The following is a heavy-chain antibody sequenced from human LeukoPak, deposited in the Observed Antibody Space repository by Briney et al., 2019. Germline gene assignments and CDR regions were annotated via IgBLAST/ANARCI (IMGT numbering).Heavy chain of an antibody. D-gene: IGHD6-19*01. Sequence: PGGSLRLSCAASGFTLGSFEMNWVRQGPGKGLEWVSFISLRGGTILYADSVQGRFTISRDNAKNSLYLQMNTLTAEDTAIYYCARVLGGSGRSGEWFDLWGQGTLVTVSS. V-gene: IGHV3-48*03. CDR1: GFTLGSFE. CDR2: ISLRGGTI. CDR3: ARVLGGSGRSGEWFDL. J-gene: IGHJ5*02.